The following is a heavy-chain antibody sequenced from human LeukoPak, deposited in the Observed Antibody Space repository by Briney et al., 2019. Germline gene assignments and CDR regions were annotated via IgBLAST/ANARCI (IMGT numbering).Heavy chain of an antibody. D-gene: IGHD3-9*01. Sequence: PGGSLRLSCAASGXTFSNYDMNWVRQAPGKGLEWVSSISGGGYYIYYAASVKGRFTISRDNAKNSLYLQMISLRAEDTAVYYCARDDILTGYSNNWFDPWGQGTLVTVSS. J-gene: IGHJ5*02. CDR1: GXTFSNYD. CDR2: ISGGGYYI. V-gene: IGHV3-21*01. CDR3: ARDDILTGYSNNWFDP.